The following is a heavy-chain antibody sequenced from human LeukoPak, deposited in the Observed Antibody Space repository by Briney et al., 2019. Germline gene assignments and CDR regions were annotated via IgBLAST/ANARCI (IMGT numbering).Heavy chain of an antibody. CDR1: GYTFTSYG. CDR2: ISAYNGIT. Sequence: ASVKVSCKASGYTFTSYGISWVRQAPGQGLEWMGWISAYNGITNYAQKLQGRVTMTTDTSTSTAYMELRSLRSDDTAVYYCARLAGYYDSSGYLDPFDYWGQGTLVTVSS. CDR3: ARLAGYYDSSGYLDPFDY. J-gene: IGHJ4*02. D-gene: IGHD3-22*01. V-gene: IGHV1-18*01.